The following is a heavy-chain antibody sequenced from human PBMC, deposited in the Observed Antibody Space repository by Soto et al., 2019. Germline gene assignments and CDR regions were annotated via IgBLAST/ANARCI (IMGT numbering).Heavy chain of an antibody. V-gene: IGHV3-53*01. J-gene: IGHJ6*02. D-gene: IGHD2-15*01. CDR1: GFTVSSTY. CDR3: AKDLGPLRLLNYYFYGLDV. CDR2: IESGGST. Sequence: GRSLRLSCNPSGFTVSSTYMSWVRQAPGMGLEWVAVIESGGSTHYADSVKGRFTISRDIPKNMIYLQLHTLRAEDTVVYHCAKDLGPLRLLNYYFYGLDVWDQGTTVTVSS.